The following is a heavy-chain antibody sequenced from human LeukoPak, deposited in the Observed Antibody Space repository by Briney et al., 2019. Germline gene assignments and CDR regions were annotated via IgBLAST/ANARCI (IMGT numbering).Heavy chain of an antibody. Sequence: SETLSLTCAVYGGSFSGYYWSWIRQPPGKGLEWIGEINHSGSTNYNPSLKSRVTISVHTSKNQFSLKLSSVTAADTAVYYCAKSGGYGLIDYWGQGTRVTVSS. D-gene: IGHD1-26*01. CDR3: AKSGGYGLIDY. J-gene: IGHJ4*02. V-gene: IGHV4-34*01. CDR2: INHSGST. CDR1: GGSFSGYY.